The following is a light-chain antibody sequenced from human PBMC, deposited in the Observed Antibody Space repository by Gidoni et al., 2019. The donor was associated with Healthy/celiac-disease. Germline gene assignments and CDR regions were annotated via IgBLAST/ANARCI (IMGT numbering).Light chain of an antibody. V-gene: IGKV1-5*01. CDR2: DAS. CDR1: QSISSW. CDR3: QQYNSYPET. J-gene: IGKJ1*01. Sequence: DLQMTQSPSTLSASVGDRVTITCRASQSISSWLAWYQQKPGKAPKLLIYDASSLESGVPSRFSGSGSGTEFTFTISSLQPDDFATYYCQQYNSYPETFXQXTKVEIK.